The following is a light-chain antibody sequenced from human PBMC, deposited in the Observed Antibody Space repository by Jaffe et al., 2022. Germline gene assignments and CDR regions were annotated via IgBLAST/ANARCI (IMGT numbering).Light chain of an antibody. J-gene: IGKJ3*01. Sequence: EIVLTQSPGTLSLSPGERATLSCRASQSVRNPYVAWYQQRPGQAPRLVIYGASSRATGISDRFNGGGSGTDFTLTISRLEPEDFAVYYCQVYGGSPLFTFGPGTRVDIK. CDR3: QVYGGSPLFT. CDR2: GAS. CDR1: QSVRNPY. V-gene: IGKV3-20*01.